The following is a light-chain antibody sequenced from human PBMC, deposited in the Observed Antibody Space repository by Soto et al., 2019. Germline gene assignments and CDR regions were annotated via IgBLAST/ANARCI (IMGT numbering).Light chain of an antibody. CDR2: AAS. Sequence: DIQMTQPPSSLSASVGDRVTITCRASQDISNYLAWYQQKPGKVPKFLIYAASALQSGVPSRFSGSGSGTEFTLTISSLQSEDFAVYYCQQYDKWPTFGQGTKVDIK. CDR3: QQYDKWPT. V-gene: IGKV1-27*01. CDR1: QDISNY. J-gene: IGKJ1*01.